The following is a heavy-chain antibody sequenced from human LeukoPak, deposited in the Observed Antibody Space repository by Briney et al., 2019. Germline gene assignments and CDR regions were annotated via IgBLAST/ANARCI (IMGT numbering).Heavy chain of an antibody. J-gene: IGHJ6*02. V-gene: IGHV1-18*01. CDR1: GYTFTSYG. Sequence: AASVKVSCKASGYTFTSYGISWVRQAPGQGLEWMGWISGYNGNTNYAQKLQGRVTMTTDTSTSTAYMELRSLRSDDTAVYYCARDLREVVVVAAKGWGYYYYYGMDVWGQGTTVTVSS. CDR2: ISGYNGNT. D-gene: IGHD2-15*01. CDR3: ARDLREVVVVAAKGWGYYYYYGMDV.